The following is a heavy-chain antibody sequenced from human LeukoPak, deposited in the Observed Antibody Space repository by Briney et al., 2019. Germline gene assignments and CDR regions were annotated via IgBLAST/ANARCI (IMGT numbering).Heavy chain of an antibody. V-gene: IGHV3-30*18. Sequence: GGSLRLSCAASGFTFSSYGMHWVRQAPGKGLEWVAVISHDGSNKYYADSVKGRFTISRDNSKNTLYLQMNSLRAEDTAVYYCAKFPHGDTFQSYWGQGTLVTVSS. D-gene: IGHD4-17*01. J-gene: IGHJ4*02. CDR1: GFTFSSYG. CDR3: AKFPHGDTFQSY. CDR2: ISHDGSNK.